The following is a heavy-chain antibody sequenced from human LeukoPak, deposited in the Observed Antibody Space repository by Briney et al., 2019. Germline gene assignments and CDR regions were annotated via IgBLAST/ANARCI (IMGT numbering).Heavy chain of an antibody. CDR3: ARVRGGADAFDI. J-gene: IGHJ3*02. V-gene: IGHV4-30-2*01. Sequence: SETLSLTCAVSGGSISSGGYSWSWIRQPPGKGLEWIGYIYHSGSTYYNPSLKSRVTISVDGSKNQFSLKLSSVTAADTAVYYCARVRGGADAFDIWGQGTMVTVSS. CDR2: IYHSGST. D-gene: IGHD4-23*01. CDR1: GGSISSGGYS.